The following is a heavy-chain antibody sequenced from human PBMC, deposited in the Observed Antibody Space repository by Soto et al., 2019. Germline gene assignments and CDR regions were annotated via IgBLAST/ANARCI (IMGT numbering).Heavy chain of an antibody. J-gene: IGHJ5*02. CDR1: GFTFSSCP. CDR2: ITATGGRT. CDR3: AKGQCDGSSHYFPFGS. D-gene: IGHD3-22*01. V-gene: IGHV3-23*01. Sequence: EVQLLDSGGGLVQPGGSLRLSCAASGFTFSSCPMNWVRQAPGKGLEWVSSITATGGRTYYADSVKGRFTISRDNSKNTLYLQMNSLSAEDTAVYSCAKGQCDGSSHYFPFGSWGQGTLVTVSP.